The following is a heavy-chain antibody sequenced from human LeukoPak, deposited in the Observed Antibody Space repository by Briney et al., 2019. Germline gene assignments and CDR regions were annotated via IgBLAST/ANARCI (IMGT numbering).Heavy chain of an antibody. D-gene: IGHD2-2*01. V-gene: IGHV4-34*01. Sequence: SETLSLTCAVYGGSFSGYYWSWIRQPPGKGLEWIGEINHSGSTNYNPSLKSRVTISVDTSKNQFSLKLSSVTAADTAVYYCARGGYCSSTSCARGAFDIWGQGTMVTVSS. J-gene: IGHJ3*02. CDR2: INHSGST. CDR1: GGSFSGYY. CDR3: ARGGYCSSTSCARGAFDI.